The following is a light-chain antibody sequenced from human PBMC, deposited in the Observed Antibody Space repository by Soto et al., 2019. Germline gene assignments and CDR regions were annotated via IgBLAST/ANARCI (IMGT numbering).Light chain of an antibody. CDR2: GAS. CDR3: QQYFKSPWT. J-gene: IGKJ1*01. CDR1: QSVSSTY. V-gene: IGKV3-20*01. Sequence: EIVLTQSPGTLSLSPGESATLSCRASQSVSSTYLAWYQQKPGQAPRLLIYGASSRATGIPDRFRGSGSGTDFTLTIRRLEPEDFAVYYCQQYFKSPWTFGQGTKVEIK.